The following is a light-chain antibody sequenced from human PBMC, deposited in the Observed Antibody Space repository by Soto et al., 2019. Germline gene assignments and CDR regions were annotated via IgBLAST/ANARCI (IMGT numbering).Light chain of an antibody. Sequence: QSALTQPASVSGSPGQSITISCTGTSSDVGGYNYVSWYQQHPGKAPKLMIYDVSNRPSGVSNRFSGSKSGNTASLTISGLQAEDEADYYCSSYTSSSFYVFGSGTKVTFL. V-gene: IGLV2-14*01. CDR1: SSDVGGYNY. CDR3: SSYTSSSFYV. CDR2: DVS. J-gene: IGLJ1*01.